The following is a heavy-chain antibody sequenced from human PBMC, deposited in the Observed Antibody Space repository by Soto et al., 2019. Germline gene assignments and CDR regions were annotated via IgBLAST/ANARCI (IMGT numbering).Heavy chain of an antibody. Sequence: EVQLVESGGGLVQPGRSLRLSCAASGFTFDDYAMHWVRQAPGKGLEWVSCISWNSGSIGYADSVKGRFTISRDNAKNSLYLQMNSLRAEETALYYCAESTPYYDFWSGYLLPFDYWGQGTLVTVSS. CDR1: GFTFDDYA. CDR3: AESTPYYDFWSGYLLPFDY. D-gene: IGHD3-3*01. V-gene: IGHV3-9*01. J-gene: IGHJ4*02. CDR2: ISWNSGSI.